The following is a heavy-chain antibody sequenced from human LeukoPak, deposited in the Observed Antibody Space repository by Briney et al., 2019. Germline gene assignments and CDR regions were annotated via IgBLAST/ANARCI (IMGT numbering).Heavy chain of an antibody. CDR2: INSDGSST. J-gene: IGHJ4*02. D-gene: IGHD1-26*01. CDR3: ARTWELLPDFDY. CDR1: GFTFRSYW. V-gene: IGHV3-74*01. Sequence: GGSLRLSCAASGFTFRSYWMHWVRQAPGKGLVWVSRINSDGSSTRYADFVKGRFTISRDNAKNTLYLQMNSLRAEDTAVYYCARTWELLPDFDYWGQGTLVTVSS.